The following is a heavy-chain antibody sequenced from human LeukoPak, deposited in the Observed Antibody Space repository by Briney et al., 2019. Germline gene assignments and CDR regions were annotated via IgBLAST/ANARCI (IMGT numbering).Heavy chain of an antibody. CDR2: IKSKTVGGTT. D-gene: IGHD6-19*01. J-gene: IGHJ4*02. CDR3: TTDHAVQWLEWYYFDY. V-gene: IGHV3-15*01. Sequence: GGSLRLSCAASGFTFSNAWMSWVRQAPGKGLEWVGRIKSKTVGGTTDYAAPVKGRFTISRDDSKNTLCLQMNSLKTEDTAVYYCTTDHAVQWLEWYYFDYWGQGTLVTVSS. CDR1: GFTFSNAW.